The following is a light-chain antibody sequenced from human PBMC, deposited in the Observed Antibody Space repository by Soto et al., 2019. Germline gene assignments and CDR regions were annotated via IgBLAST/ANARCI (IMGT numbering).Light chain of an antibody. V-gene: IGLV1-40*01. CDR2: GNT. CDR1: SSNIGAGDD. J-gene: IGLJ3*02. CDR3: QSYDSNLSGRL. Sequence: QSVLTQPPSVSGAPGHRATISCTGSSSNIGAGDDVHWYQQLPGAAPKLLIFGNTNRPSGVPDRFSGSRSRTSASLAISGLHAEDEDDYYCQSYDSNLSGRLFGGGSKLTV.